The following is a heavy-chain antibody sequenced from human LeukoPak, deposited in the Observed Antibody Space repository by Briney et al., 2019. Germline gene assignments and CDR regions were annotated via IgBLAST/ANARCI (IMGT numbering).Heavy chain of an antibody. CDR3: ASLIDY. J-gene: IGHJ4*02. CDR1: GFTFSSYA. V-gene: IGHV3-30-3*01. Sequence: GGSLRLSCAASGFTFSSYAMHWVRQAPGKGLEWVAVISYDGSNKYYADSVKGRSTISRDNSKNTLYLQMNSLRAEDTAVYYCASLIDYWGQGALDTVSS. CDR2: ISYDGSNK.